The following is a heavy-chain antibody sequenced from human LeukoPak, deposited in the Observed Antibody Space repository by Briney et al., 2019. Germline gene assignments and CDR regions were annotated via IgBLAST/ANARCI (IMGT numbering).Heavy chain of an antibody. CDR2: IWYDGSNK. CDR1: GFTFSSYG. D-gene: IGHD2-21*02. V-gene: IGHV3-33*06. Sequence: PGGSLRLSCAASGFTFSSYGMHWVRQAPGKGLEGVAVIWYDGSNKYYADSVKGRFTTSRDNSKNTLYLQMNSLRAEDTAVYYCAKQGRVVVTAMDYFDYWGQGTLVTVSS. CDR3: AKQGRVVVTAMDYFDY. J-gene: IGHJ4*02.